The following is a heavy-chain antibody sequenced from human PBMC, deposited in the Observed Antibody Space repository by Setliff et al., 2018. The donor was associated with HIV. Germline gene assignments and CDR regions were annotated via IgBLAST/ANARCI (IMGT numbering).Heavy chain of an antibody. V-gene: IGHV4-30-2*01. D-gene: IGHD3-10*01. CDR3: ATVPPSGTYLDY. CDR1: GDSVTSKSYS. J-gene: IGHJ4*02. CDR2: IIPSGTT. Sequence: SETLSLTCDVSGDSVTSKSYSWTWIRQPPGKGLEWMGYIIPSGTTYYSPSLKSRLTISIDKSMNHFSLTLSSVTVADTAVYYCATVPPSGTYLDYWGPGMLVTVSS.